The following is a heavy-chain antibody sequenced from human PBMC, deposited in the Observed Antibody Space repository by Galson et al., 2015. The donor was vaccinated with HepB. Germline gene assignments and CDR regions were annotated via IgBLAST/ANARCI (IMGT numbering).Heavy chain of an antibody. CDR1: GFTFSRYS. V-gene: IGHV3-48*01. J-gene: IGHJ3*02. Sequence: SLRLSCAASGFTFSRYSMNWVRQAPGKGLEWVSYISSGSITIYYGDSVKGRFTISRDNAKNSLYLQMSSLRAEDTAVYYCARVRLYSGAFDIWGQGTMVTVSS. CDR2: ISSGSITI. CDR3: ARVRLYSGAFDI. D-gene: IGHD2-15*01.